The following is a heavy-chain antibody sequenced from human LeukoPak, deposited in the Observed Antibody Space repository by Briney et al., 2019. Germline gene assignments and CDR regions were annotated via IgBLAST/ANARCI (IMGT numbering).Heavy chain of an antibody. CDR1: GFTFDDHG. J-gene: IGHJ4*02. D-gene: IGHD3-22*01. CDR2: INWNGGST. CDR3: ARGPSTVNYYDSSGYYYCDY. V-gene: IGHV3-20*04. Sequence: GGSLRLSCAASGFTFDDHGMNWVRQAPGKGLEWVSGINWNGGSTGYADSVKGRFTISRDNAKKSLYLQMNSLRAEDTALYYCARGPSTVNYYDSSGYYYCDYWGQGTLVTVSS.